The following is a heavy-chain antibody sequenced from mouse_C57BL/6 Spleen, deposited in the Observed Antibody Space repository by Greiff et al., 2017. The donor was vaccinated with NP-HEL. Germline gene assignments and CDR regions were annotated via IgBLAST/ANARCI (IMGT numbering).Heavy chain of an antibody. J-gene: IGHJ2*01. D-gene: IGHD2-4*01. V-gene: IGHV5-6*01. CDR3: ARHAYYDYDGDFDY. CDR2: ISSGGSYT. Sequence: EVQLVESGGDLVKPGGSLKLSCAASGFTFSSYGMSWVRQTPDKRLEWVATISSGGSYTYYPDSVKGRFTISRDNAKNTLYLQMSSLKSEDTAMYYCARHAYYDYDGDFDYWGQGTTLTVSS. CDR1: GFTFSSYG.